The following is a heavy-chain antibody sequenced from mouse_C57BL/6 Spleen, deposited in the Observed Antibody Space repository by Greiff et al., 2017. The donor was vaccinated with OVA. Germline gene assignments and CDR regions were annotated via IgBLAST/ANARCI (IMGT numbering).Heavy chain of an antibody. CDR1: GYSFTSYY. J-gene: IGHJ3*01. V-gene: IGHV1-66*01. CDR2: IYPGSGNT. D-gene: IGHD1-1*01. Sequence: VQLQQSGPELVKPGASVKISCKASGYSFTSYYIHWVKQRPGQGLEWIGWIYPGSGNTKYNEKFKGKATLTADTSSSTAYMQLSSLTSEDSAVYYCARSDYGSSPWFAYWGQGTLVTVSA. CDR3: ARSDYGSSPWFAY.